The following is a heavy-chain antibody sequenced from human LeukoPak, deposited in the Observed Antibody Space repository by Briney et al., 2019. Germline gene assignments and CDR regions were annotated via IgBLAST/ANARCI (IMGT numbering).Heavy chain of an antibody. CDR2: MNPNSGNT. CDR3: ARRYCSGGSCYGFELLDY. Sequence: SVMVSCKASGYTFTSYDINWVRQATGQGLEWMGWMNPNSGNTGYAQKFQGRVTMTRNTSISTAYMELSSLRSEDTAVYYCARRYCSGGSCYGFELLDYWGQGTLVTVSS. V-gene: IGHV1-8*01. D-gene: IGHD2-15*01. J-gene: IGHJ4*02. CDR1: GYTFTSYD.